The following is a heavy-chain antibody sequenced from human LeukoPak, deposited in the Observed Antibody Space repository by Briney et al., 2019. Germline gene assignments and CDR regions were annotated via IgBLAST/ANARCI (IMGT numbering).Heavy chain of an antibody. CDR2: INTDIGGT. J-gene: IGHJ4*02. V-gene: IGHV1-2*02. D-gene: IGHD1-26*01. CDR3: ARNWEL. CDR1: GDIFSTYY. Sequence: ASVKVSCKVSGDIFSTYYIQWVRQAPGEGLEWVGWINTDIGGTNSAPKFQGRVSMTTDTSISTAYLELTRLTSDDTVIYYCARNWELWGQGTLVTVSS.